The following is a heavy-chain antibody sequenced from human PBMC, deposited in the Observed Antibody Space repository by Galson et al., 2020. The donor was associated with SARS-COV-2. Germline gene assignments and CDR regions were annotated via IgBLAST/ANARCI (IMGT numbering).Heavy chain of an antibody. CDR3: ARASEPLYGMDV. Sequence: TGGSLRLSCAASGFTFSDYYMSWIRQAPGKGLEWVSYISSSSSYTNYADSVKGRFTISRDNAKNSLYLQMNSLRAEDTAVYYCARASEPLYGMDVWGQGTTVTVSS. D-gene: IGHD1-26*01. J-gene: IGHJ6*02. V-gene: IGHV3-11*06. CDR2: ISSSSSYT. CDR1: GFTFSDYY.